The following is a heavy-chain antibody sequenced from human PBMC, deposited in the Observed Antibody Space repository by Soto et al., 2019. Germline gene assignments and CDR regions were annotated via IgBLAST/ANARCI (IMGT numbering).Heavy chain of an antibody. Sequence: QVQLQESGPGLVKPSQTLSLSCTVAGGSISSGNYYWSWIRQHPGKGLEWIGYIYYSGSTYYNPYLKRRVNRSVDTSKNQFSLKLSSVTASDTAMYYCARTSYDTSGTAADPWGQGTLVTVSS. CDR3: ARTSYDTSGTAADP. D-gene: IGHD3-22*01. V-gene: IGHV4-31*03. J-gene: IGHJ5*02. CDR1: GGSISSGNYY. CDR2: IYYSGST.